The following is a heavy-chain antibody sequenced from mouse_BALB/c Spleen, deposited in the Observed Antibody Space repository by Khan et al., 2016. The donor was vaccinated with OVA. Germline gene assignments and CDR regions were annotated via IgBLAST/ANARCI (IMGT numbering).Heavy chain of an antibody. Sequence: VQLQESGAELAKPGASVKMSCKASGYTFIIYWILWVKQRPAQGLEWIGYINPSTGYTEYNQNFKDQVTLTADKSYSTAYMQLSSLTAEDTSVYDCARRGLRWAMDYWGQGTTVTVSS. CDR1: GYTFIIYW. CDR3: ARRGLRWAMDY. D-gene: IGHD1-1*01. J-gene: IGHJ2*01. CDR2: INPSTGYT. V-gene: IGHV1-7*01.